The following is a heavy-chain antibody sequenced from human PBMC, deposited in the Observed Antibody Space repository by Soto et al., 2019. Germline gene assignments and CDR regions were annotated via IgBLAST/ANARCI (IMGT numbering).Heavy chain of an antibody. CDR1: GFTFSSYA. V-gene: IGHV3-30-3*01. D-gene: IGHD6-13*01. J-gene: IGHJ6*02. CDR2: ISYDGNNK. Sequence: QVQLVESGGGVVQPGRSLRLSCAASGFTFSSYAMHWVRQAPGKGLEWVAVISYDGNNKYYADSVKGRFTISRDNSKNTLYLQMNSLRAEDTAVYYCASGIAGGGMDVWGQGTTVTVSS. CDR3: ASGIAGGGMDV.